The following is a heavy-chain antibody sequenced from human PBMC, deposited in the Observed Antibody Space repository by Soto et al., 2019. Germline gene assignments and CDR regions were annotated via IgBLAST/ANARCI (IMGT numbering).Heavy chain of an antibody. J-gene: IGHJ4*02. CDR3: EKGKQVADFDY. D-gene: IGHD6-6*01. V-gene: IGHV3-23*01. Sequence: EVQLLESGGGLVQPGGSLRLSCEASGFTVSSYAMSWVRQAPGKGLEWVSGISGSGGSTYYADSVKGRFTISRDNSKNTLYLQMNSLRAEDTAVYYCEKGKQVADFDYWGQGTLVTVSS. CDR2: ISGSGGST. CDR1: GFTVSSYA.